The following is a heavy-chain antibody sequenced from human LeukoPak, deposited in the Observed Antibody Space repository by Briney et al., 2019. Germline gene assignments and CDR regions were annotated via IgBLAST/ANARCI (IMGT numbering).Heavy chain of an antibody. CDR1: GASFTGYY. CDR3: ARVVDYYYYMDV. Sequence: SETLSLTCDVYGASFTGYYWSWIRQSPGKGLEWIGEMNQRGSTNYNPSLKSRVTISVDTSKNQFSLKLSSVTAADTAVYYCARVVDYYYYMDVWGKGTTVTVSS. V-gene: IGHV4-34*01. J-gene: IGHJ6*03. CDR2: MNQRGST.